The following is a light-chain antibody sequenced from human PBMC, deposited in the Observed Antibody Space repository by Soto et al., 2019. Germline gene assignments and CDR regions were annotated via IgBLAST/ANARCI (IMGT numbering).Light chain of an antibody. Sequence: DVHLTQSPSTLSAVVGDRVTITCRASQSITRLLAWYQLKPGKAPRLLIYDASSLLSGVPSRFSGSGSGTDFTLTIASLQPEDFSTYYCQQSDSTPYTFGQGTKVEI. CDR1: QSITRL. CDR2: DAS. CDR3: QQSDSTPYT. V-gene: IGKV1-39*01. J-gene: IGKJ2*01.